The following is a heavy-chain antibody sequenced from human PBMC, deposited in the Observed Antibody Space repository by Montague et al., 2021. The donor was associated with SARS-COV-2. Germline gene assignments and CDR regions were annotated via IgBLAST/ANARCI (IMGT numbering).Heavy chain of an antibody. CDR2: VDTAGDP. V-gene: IGHV3-13*05. D-gene: IGHD3-10*01. Sequence: SLRLSCAASGLTFSSYDFHWVRQGTGKGLEWVSAVDTAGDPYYADSVKGRFTISRENAKNYVYLQLDSLRAGDTAVYYCARGVKSTIRGIITKRTPPPRGNMDVWGQGTAVIVSS. J-gene: IGHJ6*02. CDR3: ARGVKSTIRGIITKRTPPPRGNMDV. CDR1: GLTFSSYD.